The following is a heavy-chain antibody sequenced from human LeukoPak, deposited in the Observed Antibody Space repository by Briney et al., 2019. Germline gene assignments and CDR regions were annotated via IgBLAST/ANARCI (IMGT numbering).Heavy chain of an antibody. CDR2: INPNSGST. Sequence: ASVKVSCKASGYTFTGYYMHWVRQAPGQGLEWMGRINPNSGSTSYAQKFQGRVTMTRDTSTSTVYMELSSLRSEDTAVYYCAREGDESSSWLYDAFDIWGQGTVVTVSS. CDR3: AREGDESSSWLYDAFDI. V-gene: IGHV1-46*01. CDR1: GYTFTGYY. J-gene: IGHJ3*02. D-gene: IGHD6-13*01.